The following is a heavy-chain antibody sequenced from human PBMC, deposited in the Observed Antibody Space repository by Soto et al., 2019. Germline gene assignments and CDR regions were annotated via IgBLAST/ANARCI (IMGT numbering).Heavy chain of an antibody. V-gene: IGHV4-59*01. J-gene: IGHJ3*02. CDR1: GGSISSYY. D-gene: IGHD3-16*01. Sequence: PSETLSLTCTVSGGSISSYYWSWIRQPPGKGLEWIGYIYYSGSTNYNPSLKSRVTISVDTSKNQFSLKLSSVTAADTAVYYCASWTGDYVWSPLRNAFDIWGQGTMVTVSS. CDR3: ASWTGDYVWSPLRNAFDI. CDR2: IYYSGST.